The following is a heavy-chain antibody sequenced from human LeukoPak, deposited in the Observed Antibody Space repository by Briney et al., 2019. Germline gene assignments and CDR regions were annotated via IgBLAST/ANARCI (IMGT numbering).Heavy chain of an antibody. J-gene: IGHJ6*02. CDR3: ARGPGSGTGGMDV. CDR1: GFTVRNNY. CDR2: IYSGGST. Sequence: GGSLRLSCAASGFTVRNNYMSWVRQAPGKGLEWVSVIYSGGSTYYTDSVKGRFSISRDESKNMLYLQMNSLRTEDTAMYYCARGPGSGTGGMDVWGQGTTVTVSS. D-gene: IGHD3-10*01. V-gene: IGHV3-66*01.